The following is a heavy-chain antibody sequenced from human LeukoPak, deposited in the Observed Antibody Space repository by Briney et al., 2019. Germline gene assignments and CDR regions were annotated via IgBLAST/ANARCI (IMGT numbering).Heavy chain of an antibody. V-gene: IGHV4-39*07. J-gene: IGHJ6*02. CDR1: GGSISSSSYY. CDR2: IYYSGST. CDR3: ARDRGSSWSHYYGMDV. D-gene: IGHD6-13*01. Sequence: SETLSLTCTVSGGSISSSSYYWGWIRQPPGKGLEWIGSIYYSGSTYYNPSLKSRVTISVDTSKNQFSLKLSSVTAADTAVYYCARDRGSSWSHYYGMDVWGQGTTVTVSS.